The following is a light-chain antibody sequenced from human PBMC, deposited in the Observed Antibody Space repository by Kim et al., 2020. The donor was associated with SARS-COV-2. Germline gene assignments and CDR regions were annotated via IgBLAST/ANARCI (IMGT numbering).Light chain of an antibody. CDR1: QGIGSY. CDR2: AAS. J-gene: IGKJ5*01. Sequence: SVGGRVTISCRASQGIGSYLAWYQQKPGKAPKLLIYAASTLQSGVPSRFSGSGSGTEFTLTISSLQPEDFATYYCQELNTYPRVTFGQGTRLEIK. V-gene: IGKV1-9*01. CDR3: QELNTYPRVT.